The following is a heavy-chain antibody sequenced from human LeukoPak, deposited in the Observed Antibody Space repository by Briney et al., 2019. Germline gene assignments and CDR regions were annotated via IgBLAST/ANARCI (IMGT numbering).Heavy chain of an antibody. J-gene: IGHJ5*02. CDR2: IKSKTDGGTT. D-gene: IGHD2-2*01. Sequence: GGSLRLSCAASGFTVSSNYMSWIRQAPGKGLEWVGRIKSKTDGGTTDYAAPVKGRFTISRDDSKNTLYLQMNSLKTEDTAVYYCTTVVKYCSSTSCYLLDPWGQGTLVTVSS. CDR1: GFTVSSNY. CDR3: TTVVKYCSSTSCYLLDP. V-gene: IGHV3-15*01.